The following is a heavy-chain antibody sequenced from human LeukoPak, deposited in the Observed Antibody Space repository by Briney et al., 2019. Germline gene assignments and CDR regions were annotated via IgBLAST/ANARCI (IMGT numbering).Heavy chain of an antibody. J-gene: IGHJ4*02. CDR1: GGSLNSYY. Sequence: SETLSLTCTVSGGSLNSYYWSWIRQPPGKRLEWIGYIYYSGSTNYNPSLKSRVTISVDTSKNQFSLKLSSVTAADTAVYYCARQRGYKSKSFDYWGQGTLVTVSS. CDR3: ARQRGYKSKSFDY. CDR2: IYYSGST. D-gene: IGHD5-24*01. V-gene: IGHV4-59*08.